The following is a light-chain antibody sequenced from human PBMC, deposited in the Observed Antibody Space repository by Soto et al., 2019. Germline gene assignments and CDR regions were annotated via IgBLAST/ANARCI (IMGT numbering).Light chain of an antibody. J-gene: IGKJ3*01. V-gene: IGKV3-20*01. CDR3: QQLNSYS. CDR1: QTISSAY. Sequence: DIVLTQSPGTLSLSPGERATLSCRASQTISSAYFAWYNQKPGQPPRLLIYGTSSRATGIPDRFSGSGSGTDFTLTISRVEPEDFAVYYCQQLNSYSFGPGTKVDIK. CDR2: GTS.